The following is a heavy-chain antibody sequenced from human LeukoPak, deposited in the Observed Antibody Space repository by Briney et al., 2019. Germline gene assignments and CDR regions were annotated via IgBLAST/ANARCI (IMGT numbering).Heavy chain of an antibody. Sequence: SETLSLTCAVYGGSFSGYYWSWIRQPPGKGLEWIGEINHSGSTNYNPSLKSRVTISVDTSKNQFSLKLSSVTAADTAVYYCARNGHSSSWYFLLFDLWGRGTLVTVSS. CDR1: GGSFSGYY. V-gene: IGHV4-34*01. CDR2: INHSGST. J-gene: IGHJ2*01. D-gene: IGHD6-13*01. CDR3: ARNGHSSSWYFLLFDL.